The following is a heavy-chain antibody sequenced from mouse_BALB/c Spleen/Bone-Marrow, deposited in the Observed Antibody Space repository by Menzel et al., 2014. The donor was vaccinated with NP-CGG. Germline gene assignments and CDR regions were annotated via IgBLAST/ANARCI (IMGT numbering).Heavy chain of an antibody. J-gene: IGHJ2*01. Sequence: QVHVKQSGAELASPGASVKMSCKASGYTFTDYTIQWVKQRPGQGLEWIGYVNPRSGYANYNQKFKDKATLTADKSSSTAFMQLSSLTSEDSAVYYCARPKGFALDYWGQGTALTVPS. CDR1: GYTFTDYT. CDR3: ARPKGFALDY. CDR2: VNPRSGYA. V-gene: IGHV1-4*01.